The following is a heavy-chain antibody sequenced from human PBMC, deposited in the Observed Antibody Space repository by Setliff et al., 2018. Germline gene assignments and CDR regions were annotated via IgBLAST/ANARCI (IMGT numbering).Heavy chain of an antibody. CDR2: ISTDGSSI. V-gene: IGHV3-74*03. Sequence: PGGSLRLSCVTSGFTFSTYWMHWVRQAPGQELVWVARISTDGSSITYADSVKGRFTISRDNARNTLYLQMNSLTAEDTAVYYCARVGSKPQLGWFDPWGQGTLVTVSS. CDR1: GFTFSTYW. J-gene: IGHJ5*02. D-gene: IGHD1-26*01. CDR3: ARVGSKPQLGWFDP.